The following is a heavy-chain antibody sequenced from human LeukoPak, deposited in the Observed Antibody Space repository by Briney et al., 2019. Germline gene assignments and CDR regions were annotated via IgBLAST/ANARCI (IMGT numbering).Heavy chain of an antibody. CDR3: AKGNSVAAAATRWFDR. D-gene: IGHD2-15*01. CDR1: GFTYSTYA. V-gene: IGHV3-23*01. CDR2: ISDSGGTT. J-gene: IGHJ5*02. Sequence: GGSLRLSCAASGFTYSTYAMSWVRQAPGKGLEWVSTISDSGGTTYYADSVRGRFTISISSDSSKKTVYLQMNNLSGEDTARYYCAKGNSVAAAATRWFDRWGQGTLVTASS.